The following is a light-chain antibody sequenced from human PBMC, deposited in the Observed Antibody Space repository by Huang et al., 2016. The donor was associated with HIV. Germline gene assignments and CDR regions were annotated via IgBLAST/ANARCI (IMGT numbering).Light chain of an antibody. CDR3: MQGTHLFT. V-gene: IGKV2-30*02. Sequence: VVLTQSPLYLSVTLGQPASISCRSSQSLIHSNGNTYLNWFQQRPGQSPRRLISQVSRGDSGVPDRCGGSGSGTDFTLKISRVEAEDVGVYYCMQGTHLFTFGGGTRVDIK. CDR1: QSLIHSNGNTY. J-gene: IGKJ4*01. CDR2: QVS.